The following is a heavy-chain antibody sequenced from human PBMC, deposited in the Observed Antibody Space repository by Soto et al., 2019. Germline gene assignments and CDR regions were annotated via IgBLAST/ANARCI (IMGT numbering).Heavy chain of an antibody. Sequence: PGGSLRLSCAASGFTFSSYSMNWVRQAPGKGLEWVSSISSSSSYIYYADSVKGRFTISRDNAKNSLYLQMNSLRAEDTAVYYCARARGDYEMYYFDYWGQGTLVTVSS. V-gene: IGHV3-21*01. CDR1: GFTFSSYS. CDR2: ISSSSSYI. D-gene: IGHD4-17*01. CDR3: ARARGDYEMYYFDY. J-gene: IGHJ4*02.